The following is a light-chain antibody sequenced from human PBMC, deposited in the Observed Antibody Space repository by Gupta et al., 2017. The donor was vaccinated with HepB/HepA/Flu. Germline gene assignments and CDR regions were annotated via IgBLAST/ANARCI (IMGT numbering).Light chain of an antibody. CDR1: QSISSN. V-gene: IGKV3-15*01. J-gene: IGKJ3*01. CDR2: DTS. Sequence: DIVMTQSPDTLSVSPGERVSLSCRASQSISSNSAWYQQKPVQAPRLLIYDTSTRVTDIPPRLRASGTGTEFTLTMMSRNCEDFAIYYCQEENYWASTF. CDR3: QEENYWAST.